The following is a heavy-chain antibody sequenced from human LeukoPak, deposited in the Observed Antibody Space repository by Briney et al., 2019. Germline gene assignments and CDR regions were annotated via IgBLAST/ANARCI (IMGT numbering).Heavy chain of an antibody. J-gene: IGHJ3*02. CDR2: IYYSGST. Sequence: SETLSLICPVSGASISSGGYYWTWIRQPPGKGLEWIGYIYYSGSTYYNPSLKSRVTISVDTSKNQFSLKLSSVTAADTAVYYCATLAYYYDSSVPYAFDIW. CDR3: ATLAYYYDSSVPYAFDI. CDR1: GASISSGGYY. D-gene: IGHD3-22*01. V-gene: IGHV4-30-4*01.